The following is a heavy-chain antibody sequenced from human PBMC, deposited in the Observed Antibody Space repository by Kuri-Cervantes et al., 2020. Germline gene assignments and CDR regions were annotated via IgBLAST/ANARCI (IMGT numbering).Heavy chain of an antibody. D-gene: IGHD3-10*01. V-gene: IGHV3-30*03. CDR1: GFTFSSYG. CDR3: ARAMVRLYYGMDV. CDR2: ISYDGSNK. J-gene: IGHJ6*02. Sequence: GESLKISCAASGFTFSSYGMHWVRQAPGKGLEWVAVISYDGSNKYYADSVKGRFTISRDNSKNTLYLQMNSLRAEDTAVYYCARAMVRLYYGMDVWGQGTTVTVSS.